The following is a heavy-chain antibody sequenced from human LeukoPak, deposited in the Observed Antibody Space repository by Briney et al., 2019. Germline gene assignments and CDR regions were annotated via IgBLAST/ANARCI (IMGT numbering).Heavy chain of an antibody. CDR2: IYYSGST. CDR3: ARRGSGWYIRRPDAFDI. V-gene: IGHV4-39*01. Sequence: PSETLSLTCTVSGGSISSSSYYWGWIRQPPGKGLEWIGSIYYSGSTYYNPSLKSRVTISVDTSKNQFSLKLSSVTAADTAVYYCARRGSGWYIRRPDAFDIWGQGTMVTVSS. D-gene: IGHD6-19*01. CDR1: GGSISSSSYY. J-gene: IGHJ3*02.